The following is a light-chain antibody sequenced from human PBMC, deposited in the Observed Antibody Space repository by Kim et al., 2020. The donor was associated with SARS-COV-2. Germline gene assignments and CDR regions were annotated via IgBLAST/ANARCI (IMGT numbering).Light chain of an antibody. CDR2: RDN. CDR3: SAWDRSLGAWV. Sequence: LTQPPSVSKGLRQTATLTCTGNGDNVGDQGAAWLQQHQGHPPKLLSFRDNNRPSGISERFSASRSGNTASLTITGLQPEDEADYYCSAWDRSLGAWVFGGGTQLTVL. V-gene: IGLV10-54*04. J-gene: IGLJ3*02. CDR1: GDNVGDQG.